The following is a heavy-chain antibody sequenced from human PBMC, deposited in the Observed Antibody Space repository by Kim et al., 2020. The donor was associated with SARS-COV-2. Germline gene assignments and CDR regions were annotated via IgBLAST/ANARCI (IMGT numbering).Heavy chain of an antibody. CDR3: ARDRGSMATIDY. CDR2: ISYDGSNK. D-gene: IGHD5-12*01. Sequence: GGSLRLSCAASGFTFSSYAMHWVRQAPGKGLEWVAVISYDGSNKYYADSVKGRFTISRDNSKNTLYLQMNSLRAEDTAVYYCARDRGSMATIDYWGQGTLVTVSS. J-gene: IGHJ4*02. V-gene: IGHV3-30*04. CDR1: GFTFSSYA.